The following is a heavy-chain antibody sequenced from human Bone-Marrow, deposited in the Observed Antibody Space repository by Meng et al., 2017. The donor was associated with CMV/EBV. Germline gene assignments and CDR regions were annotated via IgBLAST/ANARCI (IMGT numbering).Heavy chain of an antibody. D-gene: IGHD5-12*01. V-gene: IGHV4-4*02. CDR2: IYYSGST. J-gene: IGHJ4*02. CDR3: ASSYSGYDFGFDY. Sequence: SETLSLTCAVSGGSISSTNWWSWVRQPPGKGLEWIGYIYYSGSTNYNPSLKSRVTISVDTSKNQFSLKLSSVTAADTAVYYCASSYSGYDFGFDYWGQGTLVTVSS. CDR1: GGSISSTNW.